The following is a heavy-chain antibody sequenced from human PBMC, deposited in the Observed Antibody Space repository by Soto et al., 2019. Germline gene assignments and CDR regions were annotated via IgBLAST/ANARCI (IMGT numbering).Heavy chain of an antibody. V-gene: IGHV3-30-3*01. D-gene: IGHD5-12*01. Sequence: GGSLGLSCAASGFSFSSYAMHWVRQAPGKGLEWVAVISYDGSNKYYADSVKGRFTISRDNSKNTLYLQMNSLRAEDTAVYYCARDYYRFNSGYGFSMDVWGQGTTVTVSS. CDR2: ISYDGSNK. CDR1: GFSFSSYA. J-gene: IGHJ6*02. CDR3: ARDYYRFNSGYGFSMDV.